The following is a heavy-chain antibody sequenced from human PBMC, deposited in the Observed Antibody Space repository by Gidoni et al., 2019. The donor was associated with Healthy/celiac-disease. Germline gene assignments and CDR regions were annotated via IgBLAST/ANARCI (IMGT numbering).Heavy chain of an antibody. CDR1: GSTFTSYG. CDR2: ISAYNGNT. V-gene: IGHV1-18*01. Sequence: QLPLVQSGAAVTKPGASVQVSCHASGSTFTSYGISWVRQAPGQGLEWMGWISAYNGNTNYAQKLQGRVTMTTDTSTSTAYMELRSLRSDDTAVYYCARAIAPGGDDYWGQGTLVTVSS. CDR3: ARAIAPGGDDY. J-gene: IGHJ4*02. D-gene: IGHD2-21*02.